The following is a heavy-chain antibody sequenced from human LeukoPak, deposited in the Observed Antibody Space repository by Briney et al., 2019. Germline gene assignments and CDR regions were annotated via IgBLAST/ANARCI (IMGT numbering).Heavy chain of an antibody. CDR1: GFTFSSYG. CDR3: AKGYYGSGSYGWFDY. CDR2: ISGSGGST. V-gene: IGHV3-23*01. Sequence: PGGTLRLSCAASGFTFSSYGMSWVRQAPGKGLEWVSAISGSGGSTYYADSVKGRFTISRDNSKNTLFLHMNSLRAEDTAVYSCAKGYYGSGSYGWFDYWGLGTLVTVSS. J-gene: IGHJ4*02. D-gene: IGHD3-10*01.